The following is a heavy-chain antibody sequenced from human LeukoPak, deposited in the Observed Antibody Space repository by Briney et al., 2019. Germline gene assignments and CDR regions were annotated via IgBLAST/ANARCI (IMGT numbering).Heavy chain of an antibody. CDR1: GFTFSAYW. CDR3: ATFGGTTARPLAAEFSFDC. CDR2: IKQDGSEK. J-gene: IGHJ4*02. Sequence: GGSLRLSCTASGFTFSAYWMSWVRQAPGKGLEWVANIKQDGSEKYYVDSVKGRFTVSKDNARNSLFLQMNSLRAEDTAVYYCATFGGTTARPLAAEFSFDCWGQGTLVTVSS. V-gene: IGHV3-7*01. D-gene: IGHD1/OR15-1a*01.